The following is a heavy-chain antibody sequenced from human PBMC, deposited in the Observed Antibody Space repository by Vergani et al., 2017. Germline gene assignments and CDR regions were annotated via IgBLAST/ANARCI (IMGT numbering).Heavy chain of an antibody. V-gene: IGHV1-69*06. J-gene: IGHJ5*02. D-gene: IGHD3-3*01. CDR1: GGTFSSYA. Sequence: QVQLVQSGAEVKKPGSSVKVSCKASGGTFSSYAISWVRQAPGQGLEWMGGIIPIFGTANYAQKFQGRVTITADKSTSTAYMELSSLRSEDTAVYYCARVNYIGYDFWSGFEKKNTNWFDPWGQGTLVTVSS. CDR2: IIPIFGTA. CDR3: ARVNYIGYDFWSGFEKKNTNWFDP.